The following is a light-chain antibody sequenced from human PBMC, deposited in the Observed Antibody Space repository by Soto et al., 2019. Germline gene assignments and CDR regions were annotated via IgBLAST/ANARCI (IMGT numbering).Light chain of an antibody. CDR2: QTS. V-gene: IGKV3-11*01. Sequence: EIRLTQSPATLSSFPGDRVTLSCRASQYINTRLAWYQHRPGQAPRLLIYQTSIRAAGIPARFSASGSGTDFTLTISDVQPEDFALYYCHQRQSWPRTFGQGTKVDI. J-gene: IGKJ1*01. CDR1: QYINTR. CDR3: HQRQSWPRT.